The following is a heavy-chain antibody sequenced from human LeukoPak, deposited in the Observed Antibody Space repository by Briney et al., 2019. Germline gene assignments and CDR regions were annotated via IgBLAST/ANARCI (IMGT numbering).Heavy chain of an antibody. Sequence: GSSVKVSCKASGGTFSSYAISWVRQAPGQGLEWMGGIIPIFGTASYAQKVQGRVTITSDESTSTAYMELSSLRSEDTAVYYCARASFTIFVVVIDIHWFDPWGQGTLVTVSS. D-gene: IGHD3-3*01. CDR3: ARASFTIFVVVIDIHWFDP. J-gene: IGHJ5*02. CDR1: GGTFSSYA. V-gene: IGHV1-69*01. CDR2: IIPIFGTA.